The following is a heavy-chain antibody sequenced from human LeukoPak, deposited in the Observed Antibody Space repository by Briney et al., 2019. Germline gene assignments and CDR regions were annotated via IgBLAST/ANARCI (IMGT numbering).Heavy chain of an antibody. Sequence: PSETLSLTCTVSGXSISSYYGSWIRQPPGKGLEWIGYFYYSGSTNYNPSLKSRVTISVDTSKNQFSLKLSSVTAADTAVYYCARARRIRATAAGVNWFDPWGQGTLVTVSS. CDR2: FYYSGST. D-gene: IGHD6-13*01. CDR1: GXSISSYY. CDR3: ARARRIRATAAGVNWFDP. V-gene: IGHV4-59*01. J-gene: IGHJ5*02.